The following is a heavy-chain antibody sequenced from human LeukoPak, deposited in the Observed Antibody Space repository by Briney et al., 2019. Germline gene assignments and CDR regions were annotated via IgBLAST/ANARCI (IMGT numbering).Heavy chain of an antibody. CDR1: GGSISSSSYY. D-gene: IGHD2-2*01. CDR2: IYYSGST. CDR3: STSCYAGDY. V-gene: IGHV4-39*01. Sequence: SETLSLTCTVSGGSISSSSYYWGWIRQPPGKGLEWIGSIYYSGSTYYNPSLKSRVTISVDTSKNQFSLRLSSVTAADTAVYYCSTSCYAGDYWGQGTLVTVSS. J-gene: IGHJ4*02.